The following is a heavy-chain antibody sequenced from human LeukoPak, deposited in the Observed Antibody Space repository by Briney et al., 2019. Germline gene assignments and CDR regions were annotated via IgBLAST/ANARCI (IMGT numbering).Heavy chain of an antibody. CDR3: ARGIQPPKYYGSGSDTFDI. Sequence: GGSLRLSCAASGFDVGRNYMTWVRQAPGKGLEWVAVVSKDGNTKYYADSVKGRFTISRDNSKNTVYLQMNSLRTEDTSVYYCARGIQPPKYYGSGSDTFDIWGQGTMVTVSS. V-gene: IGHV3-30*03. D-gene: IGHD3-10*01. CDR1: GFDVGRNY. CDR2: VSKDGNTK. J-gene: IGHJ3*02.